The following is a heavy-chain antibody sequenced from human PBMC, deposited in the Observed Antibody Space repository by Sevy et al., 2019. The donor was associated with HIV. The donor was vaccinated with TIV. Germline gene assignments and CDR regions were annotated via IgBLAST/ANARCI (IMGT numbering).Heavy chain of an antibody. V-gene: IGHV3-30*18. CDR3: AKDPGYSSDWYALAFYFDY. D-gene: IGHD6-13*01. CDR1: RFTFSGYA. J-gene: IGHJ4*02. CDR2: ISYDGSIK. Sequence: GGSLRLSCAASRFTFSGYAMHWVRQAPGQGLKWVAAISYDGSIKYYADSVKGRFPISRDNSKNTLYLQMNSLRAEDTAVYYCAKDPGYSSDWYALAFYFDYWGQGTLVTVSS.